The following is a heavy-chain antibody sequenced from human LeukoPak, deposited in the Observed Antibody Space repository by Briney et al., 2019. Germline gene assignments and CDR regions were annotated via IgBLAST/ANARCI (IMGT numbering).Heavy chain of an antibody. V-gene: IGHV4-38-2*01. CDR2: YYHTGSS. CDR3: ASVTRSMSRFFDL. D-gene: IGHD4-17*01. J-gene: IGHJ2*01. CDR1: GYSISNHYY. Sequence: PSETLSLTCAVSGYSISNHYYWGWIRQPPGKGLEWIGSYYHTGSSYYNPSLQSRVAISIDTSKNQFSLELASVTAEDTAVYYCASVTRSMSRFFDLWGRGTLVSVSS.